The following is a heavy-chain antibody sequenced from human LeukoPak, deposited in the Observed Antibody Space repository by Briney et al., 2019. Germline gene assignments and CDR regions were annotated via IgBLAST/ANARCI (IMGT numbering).Heavy chain of an antibody. CDR3: ARASWVSSTDAVR. CDR1: GFTFSSYE. Sequence: GGSLRLSCAASGFTFSSYEMNWVRQAPGEGLEWVSYISSSGSTIYYADSVKGRFTLSSDSSRNTVYFQLNNQRVEDTAIYYCARASWVSSTDAVRWGQGTLVTVAS. CDR2: ISSSGSTI. J-gene: IGHJ4*02. V-gene: IGHV3-48*03. D-gene: IGHD3-16*01.